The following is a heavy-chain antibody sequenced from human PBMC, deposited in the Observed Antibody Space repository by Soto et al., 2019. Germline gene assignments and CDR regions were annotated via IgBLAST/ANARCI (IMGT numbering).Heavy chain of an antibody. V-gene: IGHV3-23*01. CDR1: GFTFSSYA. Sequence: GGSLRLSCAASGFTFSSYALSWVRQAPGKGLQCVSTVSGNGLSTYYADSVKGRFTISRDNPRNTLYLQMNSLRAEDTAVYYCAKVQGSGSGLYYFYYYGMDVWGQGTTVTVSS. CDR2: VSGNGLST. D-gene: IGHD3-10*01. J-gene: IGHJ6*02. CDR3: AKVQGSGSGLYYFYYYGMDV.